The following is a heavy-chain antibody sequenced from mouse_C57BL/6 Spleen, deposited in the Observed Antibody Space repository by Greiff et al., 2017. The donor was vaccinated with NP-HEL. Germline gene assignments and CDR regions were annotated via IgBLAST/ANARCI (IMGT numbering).Heavy chain of an antibody. CDR2: IDPSDSYT. J-gene: IGHJ4*01. V-gene: IGHV1-59*01. Sequence: VQLQQPGAELVRPGTSVKLSCKASGYTFTSYWMHWVKQRPGQGLEWIGVIDPSDSYTNYNQKFKGKATLTVDTSSSTAYMQLSSLTSEDSAVYYCARPTMVTTVYYYAMDYWGQGTSVTVSS. D-gene: IGHD2-9*01. CDR3: ARPTMVTTVYYYAMDY. CDR1: GYTFTSYW.